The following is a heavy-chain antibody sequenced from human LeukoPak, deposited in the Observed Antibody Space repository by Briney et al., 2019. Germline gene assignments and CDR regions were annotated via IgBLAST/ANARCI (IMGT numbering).Heavy chain of an antibody. V-gene: IGHV3-30*02. D-gene: IGHD1-26*01. Sequence: GGSLRLSCAASGFTFSSYGMHWVRQAPGKGLEWVAFIRYDGSNNYYADSVKGRFTISRDNSKNTLYLQMNSLRAEDTAVYYCAKDSRRKLLQGYYFDYWGQGTLVTVSS. CDR3: AKDSRRKLLQGYYFDY. CDR2: IRYDGSNN. CDR1: GFTFSSYG. J-gene: IGHJ4*02.